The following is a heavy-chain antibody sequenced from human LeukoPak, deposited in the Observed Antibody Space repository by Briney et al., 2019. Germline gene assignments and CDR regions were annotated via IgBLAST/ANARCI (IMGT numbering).Heavy chain of an antibody. CDR1: GFTFSSYS. J-gene: IGHJ4*02. D-gene: IGHD3-22*01. CDR3: ASDPYYYDSSAPTSVDY. V-gene: IGHV3-21*01. CDR2: ISSSSSYI. Sequence: WGSLRLSCAASGFTFSSYSMNWVRQAPGKGLEWVSSISSSSSYIYYADSVKGRFTISRDNAKNSLYLQMNSLRAEDTAVYYCASDPYYYDSSAPTSVDYWGQGTLVTVSS.